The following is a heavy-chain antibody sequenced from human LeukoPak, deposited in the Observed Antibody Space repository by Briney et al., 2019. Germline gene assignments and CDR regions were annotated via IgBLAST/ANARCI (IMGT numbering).Heavy chain of an antibody. CDR2: INPNSGGT. V-gene: IGHV1-2*02. Sequence: AASVKVSCKASGYTFTGYYMHWVRQAPGQGLEWMGWINPNSGGTNYAQKFQGRVTMTRDTSISTAYMELSRLRSDDTAVYYCASGYSGYDSFDAFDIWGQGTMVTVSS. J-gene: IGHJ3*02. CDR1: GYTFTGYY. CDR3: ASGYSGYDSFDAFDI. D-gene: IGHD5-12*01.